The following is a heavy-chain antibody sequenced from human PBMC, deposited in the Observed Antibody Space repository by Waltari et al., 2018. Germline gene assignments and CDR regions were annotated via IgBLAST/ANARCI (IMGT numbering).Heavy chain of an antibody. CDR2: ISYDGSNK. D-gene: IGHD5-18*01. Sequence: QVQLVESGGGVVQPGRSLRLSCSASGFTFSSYGMPCVRQAPGKGLEWVAVISYDGSNKYYADSVKGRFTISRDNSKNTLYLQMNSLRAEDTAVYYCAKDTISHVDTAMVDYWGQGTLVTVSS. CDR3: AKDTISHVDTAMVDY. V-gene: IGHV3-30*18. CDR1: GFTFSSYG. J-gene: IGHJ4*02.